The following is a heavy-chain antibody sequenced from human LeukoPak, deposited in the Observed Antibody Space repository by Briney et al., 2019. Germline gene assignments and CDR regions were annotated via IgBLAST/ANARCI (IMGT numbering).Heavy chain of an antibody. CDR2: IKQDGSEK. CDR1: GFTFSSYW. J-gene: IGHJ4*02. V-gene: IGHV3-7*01. CDR3: ARVGYSSGWSFDY. Sequence: GGSLRLSCAASGFTFSSYWMSWVRQAPGKGLEWVANIKQDGSEKCYVDSVKGRFTISRDNAKNSLYLQMNSLRAEDTAVYYCARVGYSSGWSFDYWGQGTVVTVSS. D-gene: IGHD6-19*01.